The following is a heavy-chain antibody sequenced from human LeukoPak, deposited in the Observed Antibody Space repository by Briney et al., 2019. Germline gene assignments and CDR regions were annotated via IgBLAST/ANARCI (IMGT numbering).Heavy chain of an antibody. V-gene: IGHV4-59*01. Sequence: GSLRLSCAASGFTFSDYYMSWIRQAPGKGLEWIGYIYYSGTTNYNPSLKSRVTISVDTSKNQFSLKLSSVTAADTAVYYCARGVYIAAAQYAYWGQGTLVTVSS. J-gene: IGHJ4*02. CDR1: GFTFSDYY. D-gene: IGHD6-13*01. CDR2: IYYSGTT. CDR3: ARGVYIAAAQYAY.